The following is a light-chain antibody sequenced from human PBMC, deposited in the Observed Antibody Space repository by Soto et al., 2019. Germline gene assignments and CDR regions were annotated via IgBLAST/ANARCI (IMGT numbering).Light chain of an antibody. V-gene: IGKV3-20*01. Sequence: VLTQTPGTLSLSPGESATLSCRASQSISRNYLAWYQQKPGQAPRLLIFDASSRATGVPDRFSGSGSETDFILTISRLEAEDFAVYHCQQYGTSPLTFGGGTKLEIK. CDR3: QQYGTSPLT. J-gene: IGKJ4*01. CDR2: DAS. CDR1: QSISRNY.